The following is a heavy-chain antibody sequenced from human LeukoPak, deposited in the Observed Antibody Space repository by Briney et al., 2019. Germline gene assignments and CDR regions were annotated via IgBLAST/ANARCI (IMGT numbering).Heavy chain of an antibody. Sequence: GGSLRLSCAASGFTVSNNYMSWVRQAPGKGLEWVSVIYSGGSTYYADSVKGRFTISRDNSKNTLYLQMNSLRAEDTAVYYCARVRTRLTYFYWGQGTLVTVSS. CDR3: ARVRTRLTYFY. D-gene: IGHD1-14*01. J-gene: IGHJ4*02. CDR2: IYSGGST. CDR1: GFTVSNNY. V-gene: IGHV3-53*01.